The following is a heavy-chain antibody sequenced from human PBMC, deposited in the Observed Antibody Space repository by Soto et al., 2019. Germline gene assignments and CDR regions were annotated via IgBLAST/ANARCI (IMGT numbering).Heavy chain of an antibody. CDR2: ISYDGSNK. CDR1: GFPFSIDA. Sequence: PGGSLRLSCAASGFPFSIDAMHWVRQSPGKGRGWEAVISYDGSNKYYADSVEGRFTISRDNSKNTLYLQMNSLRAEDTAVYYCASDADSSGWFRYYYFHYGMDVWGQGTRVTVSS. CDR3: ASDADSSGWFRYYYFHYGMDV. D-gene: IGHD6-19*01. V-gene: IGHV3-30-3*01. J-gene: IGHJ6*02.